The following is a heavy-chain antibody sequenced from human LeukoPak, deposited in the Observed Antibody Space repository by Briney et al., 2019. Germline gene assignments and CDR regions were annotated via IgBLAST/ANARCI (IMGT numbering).Heavy chain of an antibody. J-gene: IGHJ4*02. V-gene: IGHV4-31*03. D-gene: IGHD6-13*01. Sequence: PSETLSLTCTVSGGSISSGGYYWSWIRQHPGKGLEWIGYIYYSGSTYYNPSLKSRVTISVDTSKNQFSLKLSSVTAADTAVYYCARRRAAAGPFDYWGQGTLVTVSS. CDR1: GGSISSGGYY. CDR3: ARRRAAAGPFDY. CDR2: IYYSGST.